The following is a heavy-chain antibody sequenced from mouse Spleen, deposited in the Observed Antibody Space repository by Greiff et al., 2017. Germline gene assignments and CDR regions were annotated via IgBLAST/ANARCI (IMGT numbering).Heavy chain of an antibody. D-gene: IGHD1-1*01. V-gene: IGHV1-42*01. CDR3: ARSLVDYYAMDY. CDR2: INPSTGGT. J-gene: IGHJ4*01. Sequence: VHVKQSGPELVKPGASVKISCKASGYSFTGYYMNWVKQSPEKSLEWIGEINPSTGGTTYNQKFKAKATLTVDKSSSTAYMQLKSLTSEDSAVYYCARSLVDYYAMDYWGQGTSVTVSS. CDR1: GYSFTGYY.